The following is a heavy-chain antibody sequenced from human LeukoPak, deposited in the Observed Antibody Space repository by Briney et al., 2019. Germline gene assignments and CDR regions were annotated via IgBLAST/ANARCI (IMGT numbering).Heavy chain of an antibody. Sequence: GASVKVSCKASGYTFTGYYMHWVRQAPGQGLEWMGRINPNSGGTNYAQKFQGRVTMTRDTSISTAYMELSRLRSDDTAVYYCAGLSWKWSYRTPSSDYYYYYYMDVWGKGTTVTVSS. D-gene: IGHD3-16*02. CDR1: GYTFTGYY. CDR2: INPNSGGT. J-gene: IGHJ6*03. V-gene: IGHV1-2*06. CDR3: AGLSWKWSYRTPSSDYYYYYYMDV.